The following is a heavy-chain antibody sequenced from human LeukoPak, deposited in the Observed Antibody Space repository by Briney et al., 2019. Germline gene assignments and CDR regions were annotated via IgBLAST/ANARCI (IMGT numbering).Heavy chain of an antibody. D-gene: IGHD6-6*01. CDR3: ARSEHSSSSFDY. V-gene: IGHV3-21*01. CDR2: ISSSSTHI. CDR1: GFTFSSYW. J-gene: IGHJ4*02. Sequence: GGSLRLSCAASGFTFSSYWMHWVRQAPGKGLEWVSYISSSSTHIYYADSVKGRFTISRDNARNSLYLQMNSLRAEDTAIYYCARSEHSSSSFDYWGQGTLVTVSS.